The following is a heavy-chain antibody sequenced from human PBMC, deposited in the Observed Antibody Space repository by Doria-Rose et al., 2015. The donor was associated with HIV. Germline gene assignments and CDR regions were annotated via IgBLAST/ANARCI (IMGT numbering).Heavy chain of an antibody. V-gene: IGHV2-26*01. CDR1: GVSLSSPGMG. Sequence: QVQLVQFGPVLVKPTETLTLTCTVSGVSLSSPGMGVSWIRQPPGKALEWLANIFSDDDRSYKTSLKSRLTIDRGTSKSQVVLTMTDMDPVDTATYYCARIKSSRWYHKYYFDFWGQGTPVIVSA. D-gene: IGHD6-13*01. J-gene: IGHJ4*02. CDR3: ARIKSSRWYHKYYFDF. CDR2: IFSDDDR.